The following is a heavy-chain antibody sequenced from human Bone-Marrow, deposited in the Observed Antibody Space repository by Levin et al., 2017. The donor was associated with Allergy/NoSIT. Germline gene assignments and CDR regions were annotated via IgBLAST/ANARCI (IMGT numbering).Heavy chain of an antibody. CDR1: GFTFDDYG. CDR2: INWNGGST. J-gene: IGHJ6*02. V-gene: IGHV3-20*01. CDR3: ARITLSSSRGYYYYGMDV. Sequence: PGGSLRLSCAASGFTFDDYGMSWVRQAPGKGLEWVSGINWNGGSTGYADSVKGRFTISRDNAKNSLYLQMNSLRAEDTALYHCARITLSSSRGYYYYGMDVWGQGTTVTVAS. D-gene: IGHD6-13*01.